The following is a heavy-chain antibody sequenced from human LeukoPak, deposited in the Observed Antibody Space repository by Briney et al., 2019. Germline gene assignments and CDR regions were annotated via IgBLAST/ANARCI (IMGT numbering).Heavy chain of an antibody. CDR2: IYYSGST. D-gene: IGHD2-15*01. CDR3: ASDRIEVDAFDI. Sequence: SETLSLTCAVSGYSISSSNWWGWIRQPPGKGLEWIGSIYYSGSTYYNPSLKSRVTISVDTSKNQFSLKLSSVTAADTAVYYCASDRIEVDAFDIWGQGTMVTVSS. V-gene: IGHV4-38-2*01. CDR1: GYSISSSNW. J-gene: IGHJ3*02.